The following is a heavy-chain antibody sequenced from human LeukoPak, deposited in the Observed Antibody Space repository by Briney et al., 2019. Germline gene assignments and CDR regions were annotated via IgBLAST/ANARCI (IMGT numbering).Heavy chain of an antibody. CDR2: IYYSGRT. CDR3: ARGDCSGGSCYLFDY. CDR1: GGSISSSSYY. Sequence: SETLSLTCTVSGGSISSSSYYWGWIRQPPGKGLGWIGSIYYSGRTYYTPSLKSRVTISVDTSKNQFSLKLSSVTAADTPVYYCARGDCSGGSCYLFDYWGQGALVTVSS. D-gene: IGHD2-15*01. J-gene: IGHJ4*02. V-gene: IGHV4-39*01.